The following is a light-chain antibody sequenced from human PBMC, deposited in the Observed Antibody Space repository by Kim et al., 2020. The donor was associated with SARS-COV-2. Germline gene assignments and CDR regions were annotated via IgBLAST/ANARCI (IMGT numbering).Light chain of an antibody. Sequence: GQSFTISCTGTSRDVGGYNYVSWYQQHPGKAPKLMIYDVSNRPSGVSNRFSGSKSGNTASLTISGLQAEDEADYYCSSYTSSSTLVFGTGTKVTVL. J-gene: IGLJ1*01. CDR2: DVS. V-gene: IGLV2-14*03. CDR1: SRDVGGYNY. CDR3: SSYTSSSTLV.